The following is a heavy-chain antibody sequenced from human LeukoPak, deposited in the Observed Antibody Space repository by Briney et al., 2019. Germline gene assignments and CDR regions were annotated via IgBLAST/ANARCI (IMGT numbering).Heavy chain of an antibody. D-gene: IGHD3/OR15-3a*01. Sequence: ASVKVSCKASGYTFTGYYMHWVRQAPGQGLEWMGWINPNSGGTNYAQKFQGRVTMTRDTSISTAYMELSRLRSDDTAVYYCAREGPNIARLAVWTTGWFDPWGQGTLVTVSS. CDR2: INPNSGGT. J-gene: IGHJ5*02. CDR3: AREGPNIARLAVWTTGWFDP. V-gene: IGHV1-2*02. CDR1: GYTFTGYY.